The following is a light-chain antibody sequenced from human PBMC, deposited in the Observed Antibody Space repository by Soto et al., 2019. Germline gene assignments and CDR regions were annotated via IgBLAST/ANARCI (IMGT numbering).Light chain of an antibody. Sequence: QPVLTQPPSVSGVPGQRVTISCTGSSSNIGARYDVHWYQQLPGTVPKLLIYANNNRPSGVPDRFSGSRSGTSASLAITGLQAGDEADYYCQSYDSSLSEGVFGGGTQLTVL. CDR1: SSNIGARYD. J-gene: IGLJ2*01. CDR2: ANN. V-gene: IGLV1-40*01. CDR3: QSYDSSLSEGV.